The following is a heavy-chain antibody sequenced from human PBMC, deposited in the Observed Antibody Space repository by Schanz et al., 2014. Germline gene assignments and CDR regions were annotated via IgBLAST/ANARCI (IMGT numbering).Heavy chain of an antibody. D-gene: IGHD6-6*01. CDR2: IIPVLDRR. CDR1: GYTFTGYH. V-gene: IGHV1-46*01. Sequence: QVQLVQSGAEVKKPGASVKVSCKASGYTFTGYHMHWVRQAPGQGLEWLGRIIPVLDRRHAAEKFQDRVTFTADMSTSTAYMELGSLRSEDTAMYYCARGGAYRSPSPVFYFDYWGQGTLVTVSS. CDR3: ARGGAYRSPSPVFYFDY. J-gene: IGHJ4*02.